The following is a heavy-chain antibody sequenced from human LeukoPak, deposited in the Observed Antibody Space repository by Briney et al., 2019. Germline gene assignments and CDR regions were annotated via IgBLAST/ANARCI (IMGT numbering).Heavy chain of an antibody. CDR1: GGSIRSLGYS. CDR2: MYYTGTT. V-gene: IGHV4-39*07. CDR3: ARSVSAYAGRGWFDP. Sequence: PSETLSLTCSVSGGSIRSLGYSWGWIRQPPGKGLEWIASMYYTGTTYYNPSLKSRVTMSVDTSKNQFSLNLTSVTAADTAIFYCARSVSAYAGRGWFDPWGQGTLVTVSS. J-gene: IGHJ5*02. D-gene: IGHD5-12*01.